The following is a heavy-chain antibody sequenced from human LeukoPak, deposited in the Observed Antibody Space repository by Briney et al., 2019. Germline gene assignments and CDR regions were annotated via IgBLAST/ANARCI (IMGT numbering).Heavy chain of an antibody. CDR1: GYTFTICG. V-gene: IGHV1-18*01. Sequence: GASVKVSCKASGYTFTICGISWVRQPPGQGLEWMGWISAYNGNTNYAQKLQGRVTMTTDTSTSTAYMELRSLRSDDTAVYYCASLPSRHDAFDIWGQGTMVTVSS. J-gene: IGHJ3*02. CDR2: ISAYNGNT. CDR3: ASLPSRHDAFDI.